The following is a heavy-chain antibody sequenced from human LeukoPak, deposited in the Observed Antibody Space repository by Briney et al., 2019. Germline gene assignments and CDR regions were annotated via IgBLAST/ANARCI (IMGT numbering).Heavy chain of an antibody. J-gene: IGHJ4*02. CDR3: ARAPTSSGWYYFDY. Sequence: ASVTVSCKASGYTFTGYYMHWVRQAPGQGLEWMGWINPNSGGTSYAQKFQGRVTMTRDTSISTAYMELSRLRSDDTAVYCCARAPTSSGWYYFDYWGQGTLVTVCS. D-gene: IGHD6-19*01. CDR1: GYTFTGYY. CDR2: INPNSGGT. V-gene: IGHV1-2*02.